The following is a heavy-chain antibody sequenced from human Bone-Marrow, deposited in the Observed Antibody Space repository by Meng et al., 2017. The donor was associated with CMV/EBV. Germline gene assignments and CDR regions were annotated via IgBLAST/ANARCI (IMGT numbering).Heavy chain of an antibody. CDR1: GFTFSSYA. D-gene: IGHD3-3*01. CDR3: AKGVPLRFLEWLLSNAFDI. CDR2: ISGSGGST. J-gene: IGHJ3*02. Sequence: GESLKISCAASGFTFSSYAMSWVRQAPGKGLEWVSAISGSGGSTYYADSVKGRFTISRDNSKNTLYLQMNSLRAEDTAVYYCAKGVPLRFLEWLLSNAFDIWGHGTMVTVS. V-gene: IGHV3-23*01.